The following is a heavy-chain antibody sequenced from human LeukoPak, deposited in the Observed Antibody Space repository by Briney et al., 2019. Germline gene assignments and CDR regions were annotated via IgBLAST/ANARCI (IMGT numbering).Heavy chain of an antibody. V-gene: IGHV1-8*02. CDR2: MNPNSGNT. Sequence: ASVKVSCKASGYTFTSYDINWVRQATGQGLEWMGWMNPNSGNTGYAQKLQGRVTMTTDTSTSTAYMELRSLRSDDTAVYYCARDPTLWFGEFYNWFDPWGQGTLVTVSS. J-gene: IGHJ5*02. D-gene: IGHD3-10*01. CDR3: ARDPTLWFGEFYNWFDP. CDR1: GYTFTSYD.